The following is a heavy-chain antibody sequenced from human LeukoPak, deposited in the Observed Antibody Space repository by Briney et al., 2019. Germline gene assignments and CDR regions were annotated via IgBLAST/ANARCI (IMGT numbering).Heavy chain of an antibody. D-gene: IGHD5-18*01. J-gene: IGHJ4*02. CDR1: GFTFSSYG. CDR2: IWYDGSNK. V-gene: IGHV3-33*06. Sequence: GRSLRLSSAASGFTFSSYGMHWVRQAPGKGLEWVAVIWYDGSNKYYADSVKGRFTISRDNSKNTLYLQMNSLRAEDTAVYYCAKDHTGYSYGYGHLGYWGQGTLVTVSS. CDR3: AKDHTGYSYGYGHLGY.